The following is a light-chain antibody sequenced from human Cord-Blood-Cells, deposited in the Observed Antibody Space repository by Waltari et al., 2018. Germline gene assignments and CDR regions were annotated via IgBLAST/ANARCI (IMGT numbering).Light chain of an antibody. CDR1: SSNIGAGYD. J-gene: IGLJ3*02. V-gene: IGLV1-40*01. CDR3: QYYDSSLSGSV. CDR2: GNS. Sequence: QSVLTQPPSVSGAPGQRVTISCPGSSSNIGAGYDVPWYQQLPGTAPKLLIYGNSNRPSGVPDRFSGSKSGTSASLAITGLQAEDEADYYCQYYDSSLSGSVFGGGTKLTVL.